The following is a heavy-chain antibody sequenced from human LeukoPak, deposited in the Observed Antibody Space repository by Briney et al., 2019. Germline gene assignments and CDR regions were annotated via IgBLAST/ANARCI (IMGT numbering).Heavy chain of an antibody. V-gene: IGHV3-48*01. CDR2: ISSSSSMI. CDR1: GFTFSSYS. D-gene: IGHD4-17*01. J-gene: IGHJ4*02. Sequence: GGSLRLSCAASGFTFSSYSMNWVRQPPGKGLERVSYISSSSSMIYYADSVKGRFTISRDNAKNSLYLQMNSLRAEDTAVYYCAREADYALDYWGQGTLVTVSS. CDR3: AREADYALDY.